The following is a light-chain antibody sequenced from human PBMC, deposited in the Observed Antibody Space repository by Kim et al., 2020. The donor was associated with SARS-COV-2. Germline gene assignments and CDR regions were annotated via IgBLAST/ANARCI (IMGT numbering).Light chain of an antibody. J-gene: IGLJ3*02. V-gene: IGLV2-23*01. CDR1: SSDVGTYHL. CDR2: EGS. Sequence: QSALTQPASVSGSPGQSITIACTGTSSDVGTYHLVSWYQQHPGEAPKLILDEGSKRPSGASHCFSGSTSGNTASLTISGLQGEDEADYYCCSYAGSNTWVFGGGTQLTVL. CDR3: CSYAGSNTWV.